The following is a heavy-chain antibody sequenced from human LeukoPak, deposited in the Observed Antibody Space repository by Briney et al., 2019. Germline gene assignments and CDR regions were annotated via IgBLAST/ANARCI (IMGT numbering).Heavy chain of an antibody. J-gene: IGHJ4*02. CDR1: GFTFRSYA. CDR2: TNYDGSDR. Sequence: GGSLRLSCAASGFTFRSYAMYWVRQAPGKGLEWVAFTNYDGSDRCYADSVKGRFTVSRDNPKNTLYLQMNSLRTEDTAVYYCAKDLPDRYSLEYWGQGTMVTVPS. D-gene: IGHD2-15*01. V-gene: IGHV3-30*02. CDR3: AKDLPDRYSLEY.